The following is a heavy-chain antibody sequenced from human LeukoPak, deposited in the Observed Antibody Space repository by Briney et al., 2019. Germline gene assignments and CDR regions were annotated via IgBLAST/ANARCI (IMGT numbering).Heavy chain of an antibody. V-gene: IGHV4-59*08. J-gene: IGHJ3*02. CDR1: GGSISNYY. Sequence: SETLSLTCTVSGGSISNYYWSWIRPPPGEELEWMGYIYYSGSTNYNPSLTSRVTISVDTSKNQFSLNLSSVTAADTAVYYCARPSRTGSGWDAFDIWVQGTMVTVSS. CDR3: ARPSRTGSGWDAFDI. CDR2: IYYSGST. D-gene: IGHD3-22*01.